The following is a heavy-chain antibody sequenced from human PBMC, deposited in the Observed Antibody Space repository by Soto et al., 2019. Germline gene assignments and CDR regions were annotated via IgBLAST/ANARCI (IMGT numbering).Heavy chain of an antibody. CDR1: GFTFDDYA. V-gene: IGHV3-9*01. CDR3: AKDRSPYDLTYMDV. Sequence: PGGSLRLSCAASGFTFDDYAMHWVRQAPGKGLEWVSGISWNSGSIGYADSVKGRFTISRDNAKNSLYLQMNSLRDEDTALYYCAKDRSPYDLTYMDVWGKGTTVTVSS. J-gene: IGHJ6*03. CDR2: ISWNSGSI. D-gene: IGHD3-3*01.